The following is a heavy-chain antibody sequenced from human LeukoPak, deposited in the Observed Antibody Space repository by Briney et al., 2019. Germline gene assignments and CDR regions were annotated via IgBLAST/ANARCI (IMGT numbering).Heavy chain of an antibody. Sequence: SVKVSCKASGGTFSSYAISWVRQAPGQGLEWMGGIIPIFGTANYAQKFQGRVTITADESTSTACMELSSLRSEDTAVYYCNALPYCSSTSCYGYYYYMDVWGKGTTVTVSS. CDR1: GGTFSSYA. CDR3: NALPYCSSTSCYGYYYYMDV. J-gene: IGHJ6*03. CDR2: IIPIFGTA. V-gene: IGHV1-69*13. D-gene: IGHD2-2*01.